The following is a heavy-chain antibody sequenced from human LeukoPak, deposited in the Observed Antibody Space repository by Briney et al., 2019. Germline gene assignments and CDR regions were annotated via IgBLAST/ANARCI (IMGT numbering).Heavy chain of an antibody. CDR3: ARDSSTGFLEWFAFDF. V-gene: IGHV3-30-3*01. CDR1: GFTFTHYA. CDR2: ISYDGNNK. J-gene: IGHJ4*02. Sequence: GGSLRLSCAASGFTFTHYAMHWVRQAPGKGLEWVALISYDGNNKYYADSVKGRFTISRDNSKNTLYVQMNSLTAEDTALYYCARDSSTGFLEWFAFDFWGQGSLVTVSS. D-gene: IGHD3-3*01.